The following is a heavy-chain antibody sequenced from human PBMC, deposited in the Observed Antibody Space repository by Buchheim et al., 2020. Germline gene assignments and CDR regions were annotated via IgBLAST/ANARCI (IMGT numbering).Heavy chain of an antibody. CDR3: TTGGGTYAYYYGIDV. V-gene: IGHV3-15*01. D-gene: IGHD4-17*01. J-gene: IGHJ6*02. Sequence: EVQLVQSGGGLVKPGGSLRLSCAVSGLTFTSAWMTWVRQAPGKGLEWVGRIKIQTAGGPAVYASPLKGRFTISRDDSNNTLYLQMSSLRTEDTAVYYCTTGGGTYAYYYGIDVWGQGTT. CDR1: GLTFTSAW. CDR2: IKIQTAGGPA.